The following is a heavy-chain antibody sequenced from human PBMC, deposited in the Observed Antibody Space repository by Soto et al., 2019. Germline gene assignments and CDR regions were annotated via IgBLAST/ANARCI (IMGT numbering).Heavy chain of an antibody. V-gene: IGHV4-4*07. J-gene: IGHJ5*02. D-gene: IGHD3-3*01. CDR1: GGAISTYY. CDR2: IYSSGST. Sequence: QVHLQESGPGLVKPSETLSLTCTVSGGAISTYYWTWIRQPAGKGLEWIGRIYSSGSTKYNPSLQSRVTMSLDTYNNPFSLRLTSVTAADTAVYYCARGQRFSDWFDPWGQGTLVTVSS. CDR3: ARGQRFSDWFDP.